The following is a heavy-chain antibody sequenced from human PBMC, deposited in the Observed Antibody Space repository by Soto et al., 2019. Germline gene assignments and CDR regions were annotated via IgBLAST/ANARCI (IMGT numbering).Heavy chain of an antibody. V-gene: IGHV3-33*01. Sequence: QVQLVESGGGVVQPGRSLRLSCAASGFTFSSYGMHWVRQAPGKGLEGVAVIWYDGSNKYYADSVKGRFTIARDNSKNTLYLQMNSLRAEDTALYYCASDSYGSGTAPLFFGDPRYYYYIDVWGRGTTVNVYS. CDR2: IWYDGSNK. CDR1: GFTFSSYG. D-gene: IGHD3-10*01. CDR3: ASDSYGSGTAPLFFGDPRYYYYIDV. J-gene: IGHJ6*03.